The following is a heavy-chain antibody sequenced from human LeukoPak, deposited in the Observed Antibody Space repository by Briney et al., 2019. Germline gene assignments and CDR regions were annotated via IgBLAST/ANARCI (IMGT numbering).Heavy chain of an antibody. CDR3: ARTGEQWLALSY. CDR2: IYYSGNT. J-gene: IGHJ4*02. V-gene: IGHV4-59*12. D-gene: IGHD6-19*01. CDR1: GGSISSYY. Sequence: SETLSLTCTVSGGSISSYYWSWIRLPPGKGLEWIGYIYYSGNTNYNPSLKSRVTISLDTSKNQFSLKLNSVTAADTAVYFCARTGEQWLALSYWGQGTLVTVSS.